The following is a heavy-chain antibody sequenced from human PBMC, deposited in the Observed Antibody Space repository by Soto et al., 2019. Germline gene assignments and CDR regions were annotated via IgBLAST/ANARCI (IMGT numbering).Heavy chain of an antibody. CDR2: ISYDGSNK. CDR1: GFTFSSYA. V-gene: IGHV3-30-3*01. Sequence: GSLRLSCAASGFTFSSYAMHWVRQAPGKGLEWVAVISYDGSNKYNADSVKGRFTISRDNSKNTLYLQMNSLRAEDTAVYYCARDAVKNGYNYAYFDYWGQGTLVTVSS. CDR3: ARDAVKNGYNYAYFDY. D-gene: IGHD5-12*01. J-gene: IGHJ4*02.